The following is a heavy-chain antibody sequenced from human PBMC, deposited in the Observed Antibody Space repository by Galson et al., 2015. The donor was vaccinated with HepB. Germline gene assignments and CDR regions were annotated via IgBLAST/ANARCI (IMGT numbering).Heavy chain of an antibody. CDR1: GYIFTRYY. D-gene: IGHD6-13*01. CDR2: INPSGGST. CDR3: AASIAAVETYYYYGMDV. V-gene: IGHV1-46*01. J-gene: IGHJ6*02. Sequence: SVKVSCKASGYIFTRYYVHWVRQAPGQGLEWMGIINPSGGSTNYARKFQGRVTMTRDTSTSTVYMELSSLRSEDTAVYYCAASIAAVETYYYYGMDVWGQGTTVTVSS.